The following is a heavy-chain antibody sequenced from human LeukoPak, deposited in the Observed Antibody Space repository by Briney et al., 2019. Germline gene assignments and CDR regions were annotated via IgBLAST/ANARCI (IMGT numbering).Heavy chain of an antibody. CDR1: GFTFSSYA. D-gene: IGHD2-15*01. Sequence: PGGSLRLSCAASGFTFSSYAMSWVRQAPGKGLEWVSAISGSGSSTYYADSVKGRFTISRDNSKNTLYLQMNSLRAEDTAVYYCRAVVVAAAVVYYFDYWGQGTLVAVSS. J-gene: IGHJ4*02. V-gene: IGHV3-23*01. CDR2: ISGSGSST. CDR3: RAVVVAAAVVYYFDY.